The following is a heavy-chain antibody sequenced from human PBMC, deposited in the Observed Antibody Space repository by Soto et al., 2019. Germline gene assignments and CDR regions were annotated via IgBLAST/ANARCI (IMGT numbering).Heavy chain of an antibody. D-gene: IGHD3-16*01. J-gene: IGHJ6*02. CDR3: ARRFDSLSLGLEEEYYYYCMDV. Sequence: GASLKISCKGSGYSFTTYWINWVRQMPGKGLEWMGRIDPSDSNTNYSPSFEGHVTISADKSITTAYLQWSSLKASDTAIYYCARRFDSLSLGLEEEYYYYCMDVWGQGTTVTVSS. V-gene: IGHV5-10-1*01. CDR1: GYSFTTYW. CDR2: IDPSDSNT.